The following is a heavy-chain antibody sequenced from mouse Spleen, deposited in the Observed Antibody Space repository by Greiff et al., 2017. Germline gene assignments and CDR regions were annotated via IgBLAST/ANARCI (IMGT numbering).Heavy chain of an antibody. J-gene: IGHJ1*01. CDR1: GFTFSSYT. CDR3: ARRPLTGWYFDV. Sequence: EVNVVESGGGLVKPGGSLKLSCAASGFTFSSYTMSWVRQTPAKRLEWVATISSGGGNTYYPDSVKGRFTISRDNARNTLYLQMSSLRSEDTAMYYCARRPLTGWYFDVWGAGTTVTVSS. V-gene: IGHV5-9*04. CDR2: ISSGGGNT.